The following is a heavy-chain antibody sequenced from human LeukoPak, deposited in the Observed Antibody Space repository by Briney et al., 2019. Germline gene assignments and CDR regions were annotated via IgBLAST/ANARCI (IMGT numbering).Heavy chain of an antibody. J-gene: IGHJ4*02. D-gene: IGHD3-22*01. V-gene: IGHV3-30*18. CDR3: AKDYDSSGYYHYFDY. CDR2: ISYDGRNK. Sequence: GGSLRLSCAASGFTFNNYGMHWVRQAPGKGLEWVAVISYDGRNKHYPDSVKGRFTISRGISTDTLYLQMNSLRAEDTAVYYCAKDYDSSGYYHYFDYWGQGTLVTVSS. CDR1: GFTFNNYG.